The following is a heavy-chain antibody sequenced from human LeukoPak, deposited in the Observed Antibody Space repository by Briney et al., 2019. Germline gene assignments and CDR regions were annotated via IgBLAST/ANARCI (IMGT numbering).Heavy chain of an antibody. CDR1: GYSIGSGFY. V-gene: IGHV4-38-2*01. J-gene: IGHJ4*02. CDR3: ARCISGYWNRPFDY. CDR2: IYHSGST. Sequence: KPSETLSLTCAVSGYSIGSGFYWGWVRQPPGKGLEWIGSIYHSGSTYYNPSLKSRVTISIDTSKNQFSLKLASVTAADAAVYYCARCISGYWNRPFDYWGQGTLVTVSP. D-gene: IGHD2-2*03.